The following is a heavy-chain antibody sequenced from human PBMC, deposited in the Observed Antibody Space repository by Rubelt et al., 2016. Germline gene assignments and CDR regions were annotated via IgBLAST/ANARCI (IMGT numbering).Heavy chain of an antibody. CDR1: GFTFRNYW. Sequence: LVQPGGSLRLSCAASGFTFRNYWMSWVRQAPGKGLEWVAVISYDGRSEYYADSVTGRFTISRDNSNNTLYLQMNSLRAADTAVYYCAKVRTAAGAGEGNLFDPWGQGTLVTVSS. CDR3: AKVRTAAGAGEGNLFDP. D-gene: IGHD6-13*01. V-gene: IGHV3-30*18. J-gene: IGHJ5*02. CDR2: ISYDGRSE.